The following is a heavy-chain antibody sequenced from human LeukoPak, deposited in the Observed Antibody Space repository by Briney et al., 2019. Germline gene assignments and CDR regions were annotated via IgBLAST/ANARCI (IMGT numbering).Heavy chain of an antibody. V-gene: IGHV3-7*01. D-gene: IGHD3-10*01. CDR3: AKEGAYPIITYDS. J-gene: IGHJ5*01. CDR2: INEDGSEK. Sequence: GGSLRLSCVTSGFTFSRYWMSWVRQAPGKGLEWVANINEDGSEKNYVDSVKGRFSISRDNAKNSLYLQMDSLRAEDTAVYYCAKEGAYPIITYDSWGQGALVTVSS. CDR1: GFTFSRYW.